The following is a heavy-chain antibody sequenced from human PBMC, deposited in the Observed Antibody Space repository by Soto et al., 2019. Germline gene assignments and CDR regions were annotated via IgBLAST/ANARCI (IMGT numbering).Heavy chain of an antibody. V-gene: IGHV3-23*01. CDR2: ISGSSDST. D-gene: IGHD6-19*01. CDR1: GFTFSNHA. CDR3: SKGGLGYYYHYGLDV. J-gene: IGHJ6*02. Sequence: PGGSLRLSCAASGFTFSNHAMSWVRQAPGKGLEWVSIISGSSDSTHYADSVKGRFTISRDNSKNTLYLQMNSLRAEDTAAYYCSKGGLGYYYHYGLDVWGQGTTVTAP.